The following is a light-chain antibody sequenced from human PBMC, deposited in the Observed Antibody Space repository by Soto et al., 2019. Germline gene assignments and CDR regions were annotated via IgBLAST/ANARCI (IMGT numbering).Light chain of an antibody. J-gene: IGKJ4*01. CDR1: QSVGST. CDR3: QHYNQWPLT. V-gene: IGKV3-15*01. CDR2: GAS. Sequence: EIVPTQSPATLSVSPGERATLSCRASQSVGSTLAWYQQKPGQVPRLLIYGASTRATGVPARFSGSGSGTDFTLTISSLQSEDFAVYYCQHYNQWPLTFGGGTKVDI.